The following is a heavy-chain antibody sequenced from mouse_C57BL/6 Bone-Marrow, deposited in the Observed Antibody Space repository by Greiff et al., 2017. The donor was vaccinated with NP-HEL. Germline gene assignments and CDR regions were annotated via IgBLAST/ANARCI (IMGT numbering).Heavy chain of an antibody. CDR2: ISSGSSTI. CDR3: ARLGGNLDERFAY. Sequence: EVQGVESGGGLVKPGGSLKLSCAASGFTFSDYGMHWVRQAPEKGLEWVAYISSGSSTIYYADKVKGRFTISRDNATNTLYLQMTSLTSEDTAMYYCARLGGNLDERFAYWGQGTLVTVSA. D-gene: IGHD4-1*02. CDR1: GFTFSDYG. J-gene: IGHJ3*01. V-gene: IGHV5-17*01.